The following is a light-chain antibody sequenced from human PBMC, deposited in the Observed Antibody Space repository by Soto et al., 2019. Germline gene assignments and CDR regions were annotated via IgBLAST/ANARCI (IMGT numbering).Light chain of an antibody. V-gene: IGLV1-44*01. CDR3: AAWDDSLNGVV. CDR1: SSNIGSNT. CDR2: SNN. Sequence: QSVLTQPPSASGTPGQRVTISCSGSSSNIGSNTVNWYQQLPGTAPKLLTYSNNQRPSGVPDRFSGSKSGTSASLAISGLQSEDEADYYCAAWDDSLNGVVFGGWTKLTVL. J-gene: IGLJ2*01.